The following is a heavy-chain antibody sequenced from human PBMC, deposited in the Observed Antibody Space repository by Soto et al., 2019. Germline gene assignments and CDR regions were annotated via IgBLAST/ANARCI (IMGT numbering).Heavy chain of an antibody. CDR3: ARDVKVTTPREFND. Sequence: EVQLVEFGGHLVQPGGSLRLSCAASGLNINSNYMSWVRQAPGKGLEWVSILYAGGTTLYADAVKGRFAISRDNTGNMLYIQMTSLRAEDTAYYYCARDVKVTTPREFNDWGQGTLVTVSS. CDR1: GLNINSNY. D-gene: IGHD4-17*01. J-gene: IGHJ4*02. V-gene: IGHV3-66*01. CDR2: LYAGGTT.